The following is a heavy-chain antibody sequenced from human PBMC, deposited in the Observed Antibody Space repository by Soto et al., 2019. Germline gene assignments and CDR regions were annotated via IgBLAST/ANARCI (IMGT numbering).Heavy chain of an antibody. V-gene: IGHV4-34*01. Sequence: QVQLQQWGAGLLKPSETLSLTCAVYGGSFSGYYWSWIRQPPGKGLEWIGEINHSGSTNYNPSLKSRVTISVDTSKNQFSLKLSSVTAAETAVYYCARGLNRRSGGYYYGYDYWGQGTLVTVSS. CDR1: GGSFSGYY. J-gene: IGHJ4*02. CDR2: INHSGST. CDR3: ARGLNRRSGGYYYGYDY. D-gene: IGHD3-22*01.